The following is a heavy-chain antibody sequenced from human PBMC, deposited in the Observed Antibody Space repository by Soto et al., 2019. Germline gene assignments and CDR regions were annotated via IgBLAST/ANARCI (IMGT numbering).Heavy chain of an antibody. CDR3: ANAHPYDFDTSGYGLDD. Sequence: ASVKVSCKASGYSFPSHGIGWMRQAPGQGLEWMGWITTFNGNTNYAKKFQEGVTMTADTSTSTVYMELRSLRYDDTAVYFCANAHPYDFDTSGYGLDDWGQGTMVTVSS. D-gene: IGHD3-22*01. CDR1: GYSFPSHG. CDR2: ITTFNGNT. J-gene: IGHJ4*03. V-gene: IGHV1-18*01.